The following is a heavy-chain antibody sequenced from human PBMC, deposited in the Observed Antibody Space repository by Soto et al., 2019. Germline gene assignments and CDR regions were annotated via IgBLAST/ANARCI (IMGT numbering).Heavy chain of an antibody. Sequence: ASVKVSCKASGGTFSSYAISWVRQAPGQGLEWMGGIIPILGIANYAQKFQGRVTITADKSTSTAYMELSSLRSEDTAVYYCARDAETDSSSWYYYGMDVWGQGTTVTVSS. V-gene: IGHV1-69*10. CDR2: IIPILGIA. J-gene: IGHJ6*02. CDR3: ARDAETDSSSWYYYGMDV. D-gene: IGHD6-13*01. CDR1: GGTFSSYA.